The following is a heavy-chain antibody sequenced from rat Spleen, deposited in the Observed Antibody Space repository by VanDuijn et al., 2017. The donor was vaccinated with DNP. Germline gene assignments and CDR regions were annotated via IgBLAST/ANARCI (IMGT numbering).Heavy chain of an antibody. CDR1: GFTFSNYG. CDR3: TRVIYYYLDY. CDR2: ISTGGGRT. D-gene: IGHD1-1*01. V-gene: IGHV5S13*01. Sequence: EVQLVESGGGLVQPGRSLKLSCTASGFTFSNYGMAWVRQAPTKGLEWVATISTGGGRTSYRDSVKGRFTISRDNAKSTLYLQMNSLRSEDTATYYCTRVIYYYLDYWGQGVMVTVSS. J-gene: IGHJ2*01.